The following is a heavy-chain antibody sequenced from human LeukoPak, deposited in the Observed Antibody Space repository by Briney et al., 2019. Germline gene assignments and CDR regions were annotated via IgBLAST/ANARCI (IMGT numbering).Heavy chain of an antibody. CDR3: AKDIAAAGTPYYSDY. Sequence: PGGSLRLSCAASGFTFSNFAMNWVRQAPGKGLEWVSTISGSGGTTYYADSVKGRFTISRDNSKNTLYLQMNSLRAEDTAIYYCAKDIAAAGTPYYSDYWGQGTLVTVSS. J-gene: IGHJ4*02. V-gene: IGHV3-23*01. CDR2: ISGSGGTT. D-gene: IGHD6-13*01. CDR1: GFTFSNFA.